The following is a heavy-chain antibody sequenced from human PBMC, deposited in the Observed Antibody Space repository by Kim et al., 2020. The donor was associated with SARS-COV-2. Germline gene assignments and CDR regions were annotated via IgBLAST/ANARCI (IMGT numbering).Heavy chain of an antibody. CDR3: ARISGQQLGWFDP. D-gene: IGHD6-13*01. Sequence: YADSEKGRFTISRDNAKKSLYLQMNSLRADDPAVYYCARISGQQLGWFDPWGQGTLVTVSS. J-gene: IGHJ5*02. V-gene: IGHV3-11*01.